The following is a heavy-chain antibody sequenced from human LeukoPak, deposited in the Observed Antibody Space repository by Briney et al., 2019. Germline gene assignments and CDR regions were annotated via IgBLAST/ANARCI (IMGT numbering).Heavy chain of an antibody. V-gene: IGHV3-30*18. Sequence: GGSLRLSCTASKFTFSNYGMQWVRQAPGKGLEWVAVISSDGGTKYYADSVKGRFTLSRDNSRNTLDLQMNSLGPEDTAAYYCAKEYDSGGYGAYFDYWGQGTLVTVSS. J-gene: IGHJ4*02. CDR2: ISSDGGTK. D-gene: IGHD3-10*01. CDR3: AKEYDSGGYGAYFDY. CDR1: KFTFSNYG.